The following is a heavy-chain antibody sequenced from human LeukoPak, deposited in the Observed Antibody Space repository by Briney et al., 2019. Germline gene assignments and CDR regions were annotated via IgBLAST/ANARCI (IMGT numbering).Heavy chain of an antibody. CDR3: ARVGGEDYYDSSGYFAY. J-gene: IGHJ4*02. Sequence: PGGSLRLSCAASGFTFDDYAMHWVRQAPGKGLEWVSGISWNSGSIGYADSVKGRFTISRDNAKNSLYLQMNSLRAEDTAVYYCARVGGEDYYDSSGYFAYWGQGTLVTVSS. D-gene: IGHD3-22*01. V-gene: IGHV3-9*01. CDR1: GFTFDDYA. CDR2: ISWNSGSI.